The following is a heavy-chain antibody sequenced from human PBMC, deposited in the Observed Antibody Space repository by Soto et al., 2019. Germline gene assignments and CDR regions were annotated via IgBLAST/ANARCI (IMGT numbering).Heavy chain of an antibody. CDR2: ISHDGTNK. CDR3: AIVGYRYGPQDLYYYYGMDV. J-gene: IGHJ6*02. V-gene: IGHV3-30-3*01. Sequence: GGSLRLSCAASGFTFSSYAMHWVRQAPGKGLEWVAVISHDGTNKYYADSVKGRFTISRDNSKNTLYPQMNTLRAEDTAVYYCAIVGYRYGPQDLYYYYGMDVWGQGTTVTVSS. D-gene: IGHD5-18*01. CDR1: GFTFSSYA.